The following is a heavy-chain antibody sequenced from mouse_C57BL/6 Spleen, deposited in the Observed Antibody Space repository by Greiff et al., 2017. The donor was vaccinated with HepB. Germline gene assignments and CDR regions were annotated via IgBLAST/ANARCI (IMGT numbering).Heavy chain of an antibody. D-gene: IGHD1-1*02. V-gene: IGHV5-12*01. CDR1: GFTFSDYY. CDR2: ISNGGGST. Sequence: EVHLVESGGGLVQPGGSLKLSCAASGFTFSDYYMYWVRQTPEKRLEWVAYISNGGGSTYYPDTVKGRFTISRDNAKNTLYLQMSRLKSEDTAMYYCARGSGDAMDYWGQGTSVTVSS. CDR3: ARGSGDAMDY. J-gene: IGHJ4*01.